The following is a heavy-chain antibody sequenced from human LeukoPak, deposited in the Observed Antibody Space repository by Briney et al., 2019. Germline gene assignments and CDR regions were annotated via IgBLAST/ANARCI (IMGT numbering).Heavy chain of an antibody. CDR2: INPDGSNM. J-gene: IGHJ4*02. CDR3: VSGFLQWLY. CDR1: GFSFSSYW. Sequence: GGSLRLSCAASGFSFSSYWMSWVRQAPGKGLEWVANINPDGSNMLYVDSVKGRFTISRDNAKNSLYLQMNNLRAEDAAVYFCVSGFLQWLYWGQGTLVTVSS. D-gene: IGHD3-3*01. V-gene: IGHV3-7*01.